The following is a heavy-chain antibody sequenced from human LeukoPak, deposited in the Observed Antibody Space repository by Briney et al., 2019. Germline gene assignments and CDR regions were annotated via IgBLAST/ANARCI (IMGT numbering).Heavy chain of an antibody. D-gene: IGHD3-22*01. V-gene: IGHV4-59*01. Sequence: PSETLSLTCTVSGGSISGFYWTWIRQPPGKGLEWIGYINDSGSTNYNPSLKSRVTISLDTSRSQVSLKLSSVTAADTAVYYCARLRALSYYDSSGDFYYFEYWGQGALVTVSS. CDR3: ARLRALSYYDSSGDFYYFEY. J-gene: IGHJ4*02. CDR2: INDSGST. CDR1: GGSISGFY.